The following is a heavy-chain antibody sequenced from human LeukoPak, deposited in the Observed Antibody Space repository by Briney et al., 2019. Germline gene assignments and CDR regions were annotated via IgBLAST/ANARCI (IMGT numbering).Heavy chain of an antibody. Sequence: PSETLSLTCSVSGYSISSGYYWGWIRQPPGKGLEWIGSIYHSGNTYYNPSLKSRVTISVDTSKNQFSLKLSSVTAADTAVYYCARWSGGYDYWGQGTLVTVSS. CDR1: GYSISSGYY. V-gene: IGHV4-38-2*02. J-gene: IGHJ4*02. CDR3: ARWSGGYDY. CDR2: IYHSGNT. D-gene: IGHD1-26*01.